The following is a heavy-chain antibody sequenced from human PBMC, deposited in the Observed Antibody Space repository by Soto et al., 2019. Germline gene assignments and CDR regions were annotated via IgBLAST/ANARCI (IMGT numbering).Heavy chain of an antibody. J-gene: IGHJ5*02. D-gene: IGHD6-13*01. CDR2: IYYSGRT. V-gene: IGHV4-61*01. CDR1: GGSVSSGNSY. Sequence: QVQLQESGPGLVKPSETLHLTCDVSGGSVSSGNSYWTWIRQPPGKGLEWIGYIYYSGRTTYNPSLKGRVSLSVDTSKNQFSLKMTSMTAADTAVYYCARRGGAAAGSYNWFDPWGQGSLVTVSS. CDR3: ARRGGAAAGSYNWFDP.